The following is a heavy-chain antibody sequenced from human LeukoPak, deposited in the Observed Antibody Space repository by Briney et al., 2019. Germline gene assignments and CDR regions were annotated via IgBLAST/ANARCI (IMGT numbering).Heavy chain of an antibody. CDR3: AKPVSYGSGRGDY. J-gene: IGHJ4*02. CDR2: ISGTGGGT. V-gene: IGHV3-23*01. D-gene: IGHD3-10*01. Sequence: GGSLRLSCAVSGFSFSSYAMNWVRQAPGKGLEWVSSISGTGGGTYYAESVKGRFTISRENSKNTLYLQKNSLRAEDTRVYYCAKPVSYGSGRGDYWGQGTLVTVSS. CDR1: GFSFSSYA.